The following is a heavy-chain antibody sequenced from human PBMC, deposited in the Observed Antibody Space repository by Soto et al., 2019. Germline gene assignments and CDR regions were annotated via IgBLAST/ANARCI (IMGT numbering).Heavy chain of an antibody. CDR3: ARQSYGAPPFGWFDP. D-gene: IGHD4-17*01. CDR2: IYPGDSDT. CDR1: GYSFTSYW. V-gene: IGHV5-51*01. Sequence: EALKISCKGSGYSFTSYWIGWVRQMPGKGLEWMGIIYPGDSDTRYSPSFQGQVTISADKSISTAYLQWSSLKASDTAMYYCARQSYGAPPFGWFDPWGQGTPVTVSS. J-gene: IGHJ5*02.